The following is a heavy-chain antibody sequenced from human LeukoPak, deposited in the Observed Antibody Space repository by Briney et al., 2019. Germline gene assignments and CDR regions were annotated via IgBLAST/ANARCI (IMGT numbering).Heavy chain of an antibody. Sequence: PSETLSLTCTVSGGSISSYYWSWIRQPAGKGLEWIGRIYISGSTNYNPSLKSRVTMSLDTSKNQFSLKLSSVTAADTAVYYSARMALRIGSNNWFDPWGQGTLVTVSS. D-gene: IGHD2-21*01. CDR3: ARMALRIGSNNWFDP. CDR1: GGSISSYY. J-gene: IGHJ5*02. V-gene: IGHV4-4*07. CDR2: IYISGST.